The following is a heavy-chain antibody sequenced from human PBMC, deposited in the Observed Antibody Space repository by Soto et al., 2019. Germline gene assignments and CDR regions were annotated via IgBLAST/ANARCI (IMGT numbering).Heavy chain of an antibody. D-gene: IGHD6-13*01. J-gene: IGHJ4*02. CDR1: GGSISSGGYS. CDR3: ARHSIATALYYFDY. CDR2: IYHSGST. Sequence: SETLSLTCAVSGGSISSGGYSWSWVRQPPGKGLEWIGYIYHSGSTYYNPSLKSRVTISVDTSKNQFSLKLSSVTAADTAVYYCARHSIATALYYFDYWGRGTLVTVSS. V-gene: IGHV4-30-2*01.